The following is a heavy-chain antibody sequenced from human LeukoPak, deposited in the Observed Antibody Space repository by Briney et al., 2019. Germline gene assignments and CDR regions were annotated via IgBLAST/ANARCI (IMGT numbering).Heavy chain of an antibody. CDR1: GGSISSYY. V-gene: IGHV4-4*07. CDR2: IYTSGST. J-gene: IGHJ6*03. D-gene: IGHD6-13*01. Sequence: PSETLSLTCTVSGGSISSYYWSRIRQPAGKGLEWIGRIYTSGSTNYNPSLKSRVTMSVDTSKNQFSLKLSSVTAADTAVYYCARGRAPYSSSWYYYYYMDVWGKGTTVTVSS. CDR3: ARGRAPYSSSWYYYYYMDV.